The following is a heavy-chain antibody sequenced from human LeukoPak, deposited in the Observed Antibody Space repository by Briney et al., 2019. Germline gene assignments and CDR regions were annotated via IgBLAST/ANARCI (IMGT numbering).Heavy chain of an antibody. D-gene: IGHD3-16*02. CDR1: GFTVSSNY. Sequence: GGSLRLFCAASGFTVSSNYMSWVRQAPGKGLEWVSVIYSGGSTYYADSVKGRFTISRDNSKNTLYLQMNSLRAEDTAVYYCARVIDHEAFDIWGQGTMVTVSS. J-gene: IGHJ3*02. CDR3: ARVIDHEAFDI. V-gene: IGHV3-53*01. CDR2: IYSGGST.